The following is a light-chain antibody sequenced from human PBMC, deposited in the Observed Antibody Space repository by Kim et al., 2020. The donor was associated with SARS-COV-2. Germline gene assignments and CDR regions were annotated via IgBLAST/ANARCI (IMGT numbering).Light chain of an antibody. Sequence: EIVMTQSPAILSVSPGERVTLPCRASQSVNSNLAWHQQKPGQAPRLLIYGASTRATGVPARFSGSGSGTEFTLTISSLQSEDFAVYYCQQYNNLITFGQGTRLEIK. J-gene: IGKJ5*01. CDR1: QSVNSN. CDR2: GAS. CDR3: QQYNNLIT. V-gene: IGKV3-15*01.